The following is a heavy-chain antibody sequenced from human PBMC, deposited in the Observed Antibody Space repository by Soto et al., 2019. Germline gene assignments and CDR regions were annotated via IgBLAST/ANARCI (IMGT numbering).Heavy chain of an antibody. CDR3: ATGATIFGVVIRDYYYYGMDV. J-gene: IGHJ6*02. V-gene: IGHV4-30-4*01. CDR2: IYYSGST. D-gene: IGHD3-3*01. CDR1: GGSISSGDYY. Sequence: SETLSLTCTVSGGSISSGDYYWSWIRQPPGKGLEWIGYIYYSGSTYYNPSLKSRVTISVDTSKNQFSLKLSSVTAADTAVYYCATGATIFGVVIRDYYYYGMDVWGQGTTVTVSS.